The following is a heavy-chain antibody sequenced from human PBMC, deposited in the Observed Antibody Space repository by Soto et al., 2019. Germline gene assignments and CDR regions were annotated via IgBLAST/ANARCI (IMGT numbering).Heavy chain of an antibody. D-gene: IGHD6-19*01. Sequence: GASVKVSCKASGYTFSSYDINWVRQATGQGLEWMGRMNPNSGNTSYAQKFQGRVTMTRNTSTSTVYMELSSLRSEDTAVYYCARDYAPVAGTHYYGMDVWGQGTTVTVSS. CDR3: ARDYAPVAGTHYYGMDV. V-gene: IGHV1-8*01. CDR2: MNPNSGNT. CDR1: GYTFSSYD. J-gene: IGHJ6*02.